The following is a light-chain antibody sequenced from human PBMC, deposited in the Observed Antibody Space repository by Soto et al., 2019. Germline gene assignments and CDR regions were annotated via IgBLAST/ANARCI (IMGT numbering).Light chain of an antibody. CDR2: AAS. CDR1: QSISSY. J-gene: IGKJ1*01. V-gene: IGKV1-39*01. CDR3: QQSKT. Sequence: DIQMTQSPSSLSASVGDRVTITCRASQSISSYLNWYQQKPGKAPKLLIYAASSLQSGVPSRFSGSGSGTDFTLTISSLQPEDFETYYCQQSKTFGQGTKVESK.